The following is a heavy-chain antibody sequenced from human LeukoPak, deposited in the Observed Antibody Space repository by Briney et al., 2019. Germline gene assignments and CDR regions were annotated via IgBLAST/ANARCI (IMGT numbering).Heavy chain of an antibody. J-gene: IGHJ5*02. CDR3: VSRFYSHSPFDP. Sequence: GESLRLSCAASGFTFSVYNMNRVRQAPGKGLEWVSSISSRSGSTDYAESVKGRFTMSRDNARNSLYLQMNSLRAEDTAVYYCVSRFYSHSPFDPWGQGTLVTVSS. D-gene: IGHD3-10*01. V-gene: IGHV3-21*06. CDR1: GFTFSVYN. CDR2: ISSRSGST.